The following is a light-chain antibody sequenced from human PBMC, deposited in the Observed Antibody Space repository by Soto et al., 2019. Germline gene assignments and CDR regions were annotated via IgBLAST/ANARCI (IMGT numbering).Light chain of an antibody. CDR1: QDIRTH. J-gene: IGKJ3*01. Sequence: DIQLTQSPSFLSASIGDRVTITCRASQDIRTHLSWYQQKPGKAPDLLIYAASTLQRGVPSRFSGSGSGTEFTLTISSLQPEDFATYYCQQLNGYPITFGPGTKVD. CDR3: QQLNGYPIT. V-gene: IGKV1-9*01. CDR2: AAS.